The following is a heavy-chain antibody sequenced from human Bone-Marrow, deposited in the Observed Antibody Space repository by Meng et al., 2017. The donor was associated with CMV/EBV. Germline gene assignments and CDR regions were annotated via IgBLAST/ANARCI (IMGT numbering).Heavy chain of an antibody. CDR1: GFTFSSYD. CDR3: ARGSPPPDGGAFDI. Sequence: GESLKISCAASGFTFSSYDMHWVRQATGKGLEWVSAIGTAGDTYYPGSVKGRFTISRENAKNSLYLQINSLRAGDTAVYYCARGSPPPDGGAFDIWGQGTMVTVSS. J-gene: IGHJ3*02. V-gene: IGHV3-13*01. D-gene: IGHD3-16*01. CDR2: IGTAGDT.